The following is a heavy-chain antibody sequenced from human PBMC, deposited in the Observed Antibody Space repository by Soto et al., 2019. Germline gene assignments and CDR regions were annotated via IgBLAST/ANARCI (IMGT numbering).Heavy chain of an antibody. Sequence: SETLSLTCNVSGGSIDRSNYYWDWLRQPPGKGLEWIGTTYYNGNAYYNTSLKSRVTMSVDTSKNQFSLKLSSVTAADTAVYYCASNYGGNTYYYYYGMDVWGQGTTVTVSS. D-gene: IGHD4-17*01. CDR1: GGSIDRSNYY. V-gene: IGHV4-39*01. CDR3: ASNYGGNTYYYYYGMDV. J-gene: IGHJ6*02. CDR2: TYYNGNA.